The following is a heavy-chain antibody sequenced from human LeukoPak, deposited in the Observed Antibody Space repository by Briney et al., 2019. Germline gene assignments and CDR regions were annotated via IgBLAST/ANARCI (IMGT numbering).Heavy chain of an antibody. CDR2: ISHDGSNK. V-gene: IGHV3-30*18. D-gene: IGHD3-22*01. J-gene: IGHJ4*02. CDR3: AKPGKRRVVTITDFDY. Sequence: GGSLRLSCAASGFTFSCYGMHWVRQAPGRGLEWVAVISHDGSNKYYADSVKGRSTISRDNSKNTLYLQMNSLRPEDTSVYDCAKPGKRRVVTITDFDYWGQGTLVTVSS. CDR1: GFTFSCYG.